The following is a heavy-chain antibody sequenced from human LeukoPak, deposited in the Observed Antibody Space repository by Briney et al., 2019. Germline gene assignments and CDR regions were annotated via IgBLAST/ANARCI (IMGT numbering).Heavy chain of an antibody. V-gene: IGHV3-53*01. CDR3: ARSYSSSSGGLYYFDY. J-gene: IGHJ4*02. CDR2: IHSGGAT. Sequence: TGGSLRLSCAASGFSVSSNYMSWVRQAPGKGLEWISVIHSGGATYYADSVEGRFTISRDNSMNTLYLQMNSLRAEDTAVYYCARSYSSSSGGLYYFDYWGRGTLVTVSS. D-gene: IGHD6-6*01. CDR1: GFSVSSNY.